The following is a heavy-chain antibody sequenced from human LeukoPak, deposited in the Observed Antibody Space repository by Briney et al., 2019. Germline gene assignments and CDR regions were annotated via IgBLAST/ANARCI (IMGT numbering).Heavy chain of an antibody. CDR1: GGSISSYY. Sequence: SETLSLTCTVSGGSISSYYWSWIRQPAGKGLEWIGRIYTSGSTNYNPSLKSRVTMSVDTSKNQFSLKLSSVTAADTAVYYCARDTYYYDSGGYFSVNYFDYWGQGTLVTVSS. CDR3: ARDTYYYDSGGYFSVNYFDY. D-gene: IGHD3-22*01. J-gene: IGHJ4*02. CDR2: IYTSGST. V-gene: IGHV4-4*07.